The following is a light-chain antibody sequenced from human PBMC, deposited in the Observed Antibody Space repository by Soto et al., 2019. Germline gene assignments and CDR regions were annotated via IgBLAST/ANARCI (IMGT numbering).Light chain of an antibody. CDR1: TSDVGSSNL. CDR2: EGS. CDR3: CSFARSTTSYV. Sequence: QSALTQPASVSGSPGHSITISCTGTTSDVGSSNLVSWYQQHPGKAPKLMIYEGSRRPSGVSGRFSGSMSGNTASLTISGLQAEDEADYYCCSFARSTTSYVFGTGTKVTVL. J-gene: IGLJ1*01. V-gene: IGLV2-23*01.